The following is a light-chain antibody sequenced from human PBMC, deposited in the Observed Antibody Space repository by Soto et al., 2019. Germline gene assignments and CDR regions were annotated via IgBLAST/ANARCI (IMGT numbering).Light chain of an antibody. Sequence: QSALPQPPSVSGAPGQRVTISCTGSRSNIGAGYDVHWYQQLPGTAPKLLIYRNNNRPSGVPDRFSGSRSGTSASLAITGLQAEDEADYYCQSYDSSLYGFGTGTKVTVL. CDR3: QSYDSSLYG. J-gene: IGLJ1*01. CDR1: RSNIGAGYD. V-gene: IGLV1-40*01. CDR2: RNN.